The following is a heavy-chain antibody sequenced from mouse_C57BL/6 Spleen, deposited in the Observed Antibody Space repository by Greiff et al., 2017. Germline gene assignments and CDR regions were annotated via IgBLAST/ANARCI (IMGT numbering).Heavy chain of an antibody. CDR3: VRHGNYGYLFAY. V-gene: IGHV10-1*01. CDR2: IRSKSNNYAT. CDR1: GFSFNTYA. J-gene: IGHJ3*01. D-gene: IGHD2-2*01. Sequence: EVHLVESGGGLVQPKGSLKLSCAASGFSFNTYAMNWVRQAPGKGLEWVARIRSKSNNYATYYADSVKDRFTISSDDSESMHYLQMNNLKTEDTAMDYCVRHGNYGYLFAYWGQGTLVTVSA.